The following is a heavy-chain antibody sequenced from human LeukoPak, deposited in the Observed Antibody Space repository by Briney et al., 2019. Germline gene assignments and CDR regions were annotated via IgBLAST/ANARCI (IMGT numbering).Heavy chain of an antibody. CDR2: IKPDGSAQ. V-gene: IGHV3-7*01. Sequence: GGSLRLSCAGSGFTFSNYWMTWVRQAPGKGLEWVANIKPDGSAQYYADSVKGRFTISRDNAKNSLYLQMNNLRAEDTAVYYCARRRCSSTSCFEDYWGQGTLVTVSS. D-gene: IGHD2-2*01. J-gene: IGHJ4*02. CDR1: GFTFSNYW. CDR3: ARRRCSSTSCFEDY.